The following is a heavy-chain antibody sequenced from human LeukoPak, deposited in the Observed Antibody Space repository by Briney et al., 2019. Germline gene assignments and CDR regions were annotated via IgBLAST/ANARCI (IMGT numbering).Heavy chain of an antibody. D-gene: IGHD1-7*01. CDR2: ISSSGSTI. V-gene: IGHV3-48*04. Sequence: TGGSLRLSCAASGFTFSSYAMSWVRQAPGKGLEWVSYISSSGSTIYYADSVKGRFTISRDNAKNSLYLQMNSLRAEDTAVYYCAKDLITGTTGGNDDAFDIWGQGTMVTVSS. CDR3: AKDLITGTTGGNDDAFDI. CDR1: GFTFSSYA. J-gene: IGHJ3*02.